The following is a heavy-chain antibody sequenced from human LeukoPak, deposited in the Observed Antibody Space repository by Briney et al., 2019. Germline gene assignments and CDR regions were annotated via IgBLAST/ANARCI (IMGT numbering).Heavy chain of an antibody. CDR3: ARPYCSSTSCYTGIGY. Sequence: GGSLRLSCAASGFTFSSYSMNWVRQAPGKGLEWVSSISSSSSYTYYADSVKGRFTISRDNAKNSLYLQTNSLRAEDTAVYYCARPYCSSTSCYTGIGYWGQGTLVTVSS. CDR1: GFTFSSYS. J-gene: IGHJ4*02. CDR2: ISSSSSYT. V-gene: IGHV3-21*01. D-gene: IGHD2-2*02.